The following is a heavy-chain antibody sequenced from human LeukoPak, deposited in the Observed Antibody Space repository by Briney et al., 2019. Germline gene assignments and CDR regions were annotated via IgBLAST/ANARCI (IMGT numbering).Heavy chain of an antibody. D-gene: IGHD2-8*02. Sequence: PSETLSLTCTASGGSISSYYWSWIRQPAGKGLEWIGRIYTSGSTNYNPSLKSRVTMSVDTSKNQFSLKLSSVTAADTAVYYCARGLPGGQQTYYMDVWGKGTTVTVSS. J-gene: IGHJ6*03. V-gene: IGHV4-4*07. CDR3: ARGLPGGQQTYYMDV. CDR1: GGSISSYY. CDR2: IYTSGST.